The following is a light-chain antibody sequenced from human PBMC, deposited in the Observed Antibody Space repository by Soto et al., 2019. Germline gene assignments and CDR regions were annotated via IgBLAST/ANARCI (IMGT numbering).Light chain of an antibody. CDR2: AYN. V-gene: IGLV1-40*03. CDR1: SSNIGAGYD. Sequence: QSALTQPPSVSGAPGQRVTISCTGTSSNIGAGYDVHWYQQLPGTAPRLLIQAYNTRPSGVPDRFSGSKSGASASLDITGLQTDDEADYYRQSYDTSLSGYVFGFGTKVTVL. CDR3: QSYDTSLSGYV. J-gene: IGLJ1*01.